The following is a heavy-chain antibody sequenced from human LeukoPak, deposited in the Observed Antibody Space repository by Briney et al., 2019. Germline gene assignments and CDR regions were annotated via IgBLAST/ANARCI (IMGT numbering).Heavy chain of an antibody. V-gene: IGHV4-39*01. D-gene: IGHD6-13*01. Sequence: SETLSLTCIVSGGSISSTTYYWGWIRQPPGTRLEWIGSIYYSGNTYYNPSLKSRVTISIDTSRNQFSLKLSSVTAADTAVYYCARGRSLPRYSSSWYYFDYWGQGTLVTVSS. CDR1: GGSISSTTYY. CDR3: ARGRSLPRYSSSWYYFDY. J-gene: IGHJ4*02. CDR2: IYYSGNT.